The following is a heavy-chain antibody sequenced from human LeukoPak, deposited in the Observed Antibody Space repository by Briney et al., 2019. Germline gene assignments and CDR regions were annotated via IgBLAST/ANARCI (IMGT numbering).Heavy chain of an antibody. CDR1: GYSISSGYY. V-gene: IGHV4-38-2*02. CDR3: ARGSRIAVAGTWDYYYYYMDV. Sequence: SETLSLTCTVSGYSISSGYYWGWIRQPPGKGLEWIGSMYHSGSTYYNPSLKSRVTISVDTSKNQFSLKLSSVTAADTAVYYCARGSRIAVAGTWDYYYYYMDVWGKGTTVTISS. CDR2: MYHSGST. J-gene: IGHJ6*03. D-gene: IGHD6-19*01.